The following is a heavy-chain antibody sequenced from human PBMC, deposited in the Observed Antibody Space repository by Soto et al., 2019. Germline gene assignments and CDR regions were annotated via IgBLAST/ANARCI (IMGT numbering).Heavy chain of an antibody. CDR2: INPNSGGT. J-gene: IGHJ4*02. Sequence: GASVKVSCKASGYTFTDDFIHWVRQAPGQGLELMGWINPNSGGTNYAQKFQGRVTMTRDTSISTAYMELSRLTSDDTAVYYCARVAAGPPDYWGQGTLVTVSS. V-gene: IGHV1-2*02. CDR3: ARVAAGPPDY. D-gene: IGHD6-13*01. CDR1: GYTFTDDF.